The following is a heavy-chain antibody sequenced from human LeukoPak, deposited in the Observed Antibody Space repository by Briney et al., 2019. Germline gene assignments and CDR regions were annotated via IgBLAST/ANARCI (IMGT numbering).Heavy chain of an antibody. V-gene: IGHV1-18*01. Sequence: ASVKVSCKASGYTFTSYGIGWVRQAPGQGLEWMGWISGYSGNTNYAQKLQGRDTMTTDTSTSTAYMELRSLRSDDTAVYYCARGCSSTSCYLLDYWGQGTLVTVSS. CDR1: GYTFTSYG. D-gene: IGHD2-2*01. CDR3: ARGCSSTSCYLLDY. CDR2: ISGYSGNT. J-gene: IGHJ4*02.